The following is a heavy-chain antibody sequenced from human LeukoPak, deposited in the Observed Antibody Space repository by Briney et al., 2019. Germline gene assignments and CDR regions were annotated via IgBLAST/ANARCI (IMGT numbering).Heavy chain of an antibody. Sequence: ASVKVSCKASGYTFTTYGISWVRQAPGQGLQWLGWISASNGNTNYAQKFRDRATMSTDTSRGTAYLDVRRLRSDDKAVYYCARDHSNWNYAPDFWGQGTLVIVSS. V-gene: IGHV1-18*01. J-gene: IGHJ4*02. CDR1: GYTFTTYG. CDR3: ARDHSNWNYAPDF. D-gene: IGHD1-7*01. CDR2: ISASNGNT.